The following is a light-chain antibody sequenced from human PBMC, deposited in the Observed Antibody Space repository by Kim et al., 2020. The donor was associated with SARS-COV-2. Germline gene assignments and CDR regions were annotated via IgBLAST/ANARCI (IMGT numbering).Light chain of an antibody. CDR1: QSVSSN. CDR3: QQYNNWPMYT. CDR2: GAS. Sequence: VAPGERATLACRASQSVSSNLAWYQQKPGQAPRLLIYGASTRATGIPARFSGSGSGTEFTLTISSLQSEDFAVYYCQQYNNWPMYTFGQGTKLEI. V-gene: IGKV3-15*01. J-gene: IGKJ2*01.